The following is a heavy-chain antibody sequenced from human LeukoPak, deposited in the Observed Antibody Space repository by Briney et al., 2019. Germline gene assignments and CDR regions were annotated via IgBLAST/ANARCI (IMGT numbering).Heavy chain of an antibody. CDR3: AIRFSSGWIR. Sequence: GGSLRLSCAASGFTFSSYEMNWVRQAPGKGLEWVSYISSSGSTIYYADSVKGRFTISRDNAKNSLYLQMNSLRAEDTAVYYCAIRFSSGWIRWGQGTLVTVSS. CDR2: ISSSGSTI. D-gene: IGHD6-19*01. J-gene: IGHJ4*02. V-gene: IGHV3-48*03. CDR1: GFTFSSYE.